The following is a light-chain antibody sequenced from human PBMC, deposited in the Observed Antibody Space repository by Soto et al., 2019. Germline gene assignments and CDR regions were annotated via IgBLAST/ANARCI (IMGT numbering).Light chain of an antibody. CDR1: QSVSSD. CDR3: QQRSNWLT. Sequence: EIVMTQSPATLSVSPGARAPLSCRASQSVSSDLAWYHQKPGQAPRLLIYGASTRATGIPARFSGSGSGTEFTLTISSLQSEDFAVYYCQQRSNWLTFGGGTKVDIK. CDR2: GAS. V-gene: IGKV3-15*01. J-gene: IGKJ4*01.